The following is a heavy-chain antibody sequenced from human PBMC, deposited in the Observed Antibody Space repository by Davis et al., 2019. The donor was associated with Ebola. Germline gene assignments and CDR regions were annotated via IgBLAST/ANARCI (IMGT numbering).Heavy chain of an antibody. V-gene: IGHV3-74*01. CDR2: VNGGGTDT. D-gene: IGHD2-15*01. J-gene: IGHJ3*02. CDR3: ANDKWSLDI. CDR1: GFTFSTSW. Sequence: GESLKISCTASGFTFSTSWMHWVRQAPGKGLMWVSRVNGGGTDTGYADSVKGRFTISRDNAKNTLYLQMNSLRADDTAVYYCANDKWSLDIRGRGTMVTVSS.